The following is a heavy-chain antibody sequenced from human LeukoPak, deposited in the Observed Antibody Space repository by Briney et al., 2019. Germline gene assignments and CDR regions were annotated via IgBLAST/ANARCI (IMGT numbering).Heavy chain of an antibody. CDR2: VDPEDGET. J-gene: IGHJ4*02. Sequence: ASVKISCKVSGYTFTDYYMHWVQQAPGKGLGWMGLVDPEDGETIYAEKFQGRVTITADTSTDTAYMELSSLRSEDTAVYYCATSSMIVVVPPHYWGQGTLVTVSS. CDR3: ATSSMIVVVPPHY. V-gene: IGHV1-69-2*01. CDR1: GYTFTDYY. D-gene: IGHD3-22*01.